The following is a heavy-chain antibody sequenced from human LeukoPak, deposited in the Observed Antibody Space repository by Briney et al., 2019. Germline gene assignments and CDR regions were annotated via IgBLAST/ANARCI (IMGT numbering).Heavy chain of an antibody. CDR3: ARGLFNYDNSGLNY. CDR1: GFTFSSYA. J-gene: IGHJ4*02. V-gene: IGHV3-33*01. Sequence: GGSLRLSCAASGFTFSSYAMYWVRQAPDKGLEWVTNIWYDGSNKYYADSVKGRFTISRDNSKNTLYLQMNSLRAEDTAGYYCARGLFNYDNSGLNYWGQGTRVTVSS. CDR2: IWYDGSNK. D-gene: IGHD3-22*01.